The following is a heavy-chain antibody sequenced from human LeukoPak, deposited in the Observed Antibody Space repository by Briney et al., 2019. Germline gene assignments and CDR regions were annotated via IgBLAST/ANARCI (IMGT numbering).Heavy chain of an antibody. CDR1: GGSISSSSYY. CDR2: IYYSGST. CDR3: AREKAYYYDP. J-gene: IGHJ4*02. D-gene: IGHD3-22*01. Sequence: PSETLSLTCTVSGGSISSSSYYWGWIRQPPGKGLEWIGSIYYSGSTYYNPSLKSRVTISVDTSKNQFSLKLSSVTAADTAVYYCAREKAYYYDPWGQGTLVTVSS. V-gene: IGHV4-39*07.